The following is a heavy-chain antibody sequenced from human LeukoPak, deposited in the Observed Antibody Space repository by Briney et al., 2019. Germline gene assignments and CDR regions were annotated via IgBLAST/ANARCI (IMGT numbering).Heavy chain of an antibody. J-gene: IGHJ6*02. Sequence: GGSLRLSCAASGGFIFRTYSMNWVGQAPGKGWEWVSSISRSSTYMYYEDSVKGRFTISRDNSKNTLYLQMNSLRAEDTAVYYCAKADRGYYDIVRRYYGMDVWGQGTTVTVSS. CDR3: AKADRGYYDIVRRYYGMDV. CDR2: ISRSSTYM. V-gene: IGHV3-21*04. CDR1: GGFIFRTYS. D-gene: IGHD3-9*01.